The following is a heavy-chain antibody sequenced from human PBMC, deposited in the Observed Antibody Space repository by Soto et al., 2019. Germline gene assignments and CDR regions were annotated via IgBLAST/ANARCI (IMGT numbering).Heavy chain of an antibody. CDR2: ISGSGGST. CDR1: GFTFSSYA. V-gene: IGHV3-23*01. CDR3: AKSIAVAGTWFDY. D-gene: IGHD6-19*01. Sequence: EVQLLESGGGLVQPGGSLRLSCAASGFTFSSYAMSWVHQAPGKGLEWVSAISGSGGSTYYADSVKGRFTISRDNSKNTLYLQMNSLRAEDTAVYYCAKSIAVAGTWFDYWGQGTLVTVSS. J-gene: IGHJ4*02.